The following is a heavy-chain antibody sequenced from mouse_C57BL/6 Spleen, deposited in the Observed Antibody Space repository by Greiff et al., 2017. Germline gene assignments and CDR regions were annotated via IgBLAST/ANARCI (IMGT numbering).Heavy chain of an antibody. CDR2: FYHGSGSI. Sequence: VQLQQSGAELVQPGASVKLSCKASGYTFTEYTLHWVKQSSGQGLEWIGWFYHGSGSIKSNEKFTVKVTLTADKSSSPVYMELDRLTTEDCAVYFCGRHEGNLDYWGQGTTLTVSS. V-gene: IGHV1-62-2*01. J-gene: IGHJ2*01. CDR1: GYTFTEYT. CDR3: GRHEGNLDY.